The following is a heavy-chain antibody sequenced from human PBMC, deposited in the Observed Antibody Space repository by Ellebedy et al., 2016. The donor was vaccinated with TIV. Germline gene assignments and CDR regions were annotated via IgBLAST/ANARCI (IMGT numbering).Heavy chain of an antibody. J-gene: IGHJ6*02. CDR2: ISAYNGKT. V-gene: IGHV1-18*01. Sequence: ASVKVSCRASGYTFSNYGFTWVRRAPGQGLEWLGWISAYNGKTNYAQKFQGRVTMTTDTPTSTVYMDLRSLRSDDTAVYYCARFLDSFGWPWDGMDVWGQGTAVTVSS. CDR1: GYTFSNYG. CDR3: ARFLDSFGWPWDGMDV. D-gene: IGHD6-19*01.